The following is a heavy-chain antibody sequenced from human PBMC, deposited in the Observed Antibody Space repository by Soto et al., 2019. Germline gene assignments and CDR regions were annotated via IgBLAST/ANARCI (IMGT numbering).Heavy chain of an antibody. CDR3: ATQPGGGGY. Sequence: EVQLVESGGGLIQPGGSLRLSCAVSGFTVSNNYMSWVRQAPGKGLEGVSVIYSGGYTAYGDSVKGRFTISRDNSKNTTFLQMNSREAADAAVVSLATQPGGGGYWGQGTLVTVSS. J-gene: IGHJ4*02. CDR2: IYSGGYT. D-gene: IGHD3-10*01. CDR1: GFTVSNNY. V-gene: IGHV3-53*01.